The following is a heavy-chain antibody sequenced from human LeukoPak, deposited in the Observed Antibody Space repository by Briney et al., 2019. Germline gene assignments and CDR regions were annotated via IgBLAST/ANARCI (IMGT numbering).Heavy chain of an antibody. CDR1: GGSLSNYY. V-gene: IGHV4-59*08. J-gene: IGHJ5*02. D-gene: IGHD1-26*01. CDR3: ARHRFPGSYYSGGWFDP. CDR2: IYYSGST. Sequence: PSETLSLTCTVSGGSLSNYYWIWIRQPPGKGLEWIGYIYYSGSTNYNPSLKSRVTISVDTSKNQFSLKLSSVTAADTAVYYCARHRFPGSYYSGGWFDPWGQGTLVTVSS.